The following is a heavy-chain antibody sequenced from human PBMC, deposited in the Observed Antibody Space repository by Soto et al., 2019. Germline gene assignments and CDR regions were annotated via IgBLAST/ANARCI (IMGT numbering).Heavy chain of an antibody. CDR2: MNPNSGNT. Sequence: QVQLVQSGAEVKKPGASVKVSCKASGYTFTTYDINWVRQATGEGLEWMGWMNPNSGNTGHAQKFQGRVTLTSDTSIGTAYMELNSLRSEDTAVYYCAGGRYSSTWYYAFDYWGQGTLVTVSS. CDR1: GYTFTTYD. CDR3: AGGRYSSTWYYAFDY. D-gene: IGHD6-13*01. J-gene: IGHJ4*02. V-gene: IGHV1-8*01.